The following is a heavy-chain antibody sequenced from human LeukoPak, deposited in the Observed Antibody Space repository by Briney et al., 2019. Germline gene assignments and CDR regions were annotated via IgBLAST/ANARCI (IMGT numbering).Heavy chain of an antibody. D-gene: IGHD4-17*01. CDR1: GGSFSGFY. V-gene: IGHV4-34*01. CDR2: INHSGST. Sequence: PSETLSLTCAVHGGSFSGFYWSWLRQPPGKGLEWIGEINHSGSTNYNPSLKSRVTISVDTSKNQFSLKVSSVTAADTAVYYCARGYGDYDYWGQGTLVTVSS. J-gene: IGHJ4*02. CDR3: ARGYGDYDY.